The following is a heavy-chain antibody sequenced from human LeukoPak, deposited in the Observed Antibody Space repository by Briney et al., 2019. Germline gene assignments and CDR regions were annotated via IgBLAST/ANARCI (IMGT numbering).Heavy chain of an antibody. CDR1: GFTFRNYV. CDR2: TSSDLNVK. D-gene: IGHD3-10*01. CDR3: SREGYYGSGSPPSLYFDY. V-gene: IGHV3-30-3*01. J-gene: IGHJ4*02. Sequence: GGSLGLSCAASGFTFRNYVIHWVRQAPGKGLEWVAVTSSDLNVKLYADSVKGRFTISRDNSRSTLYLQMNSLRPEDTAIYYCSREGYYGSGSPPSLYFDYWGQGTLVTVSS.